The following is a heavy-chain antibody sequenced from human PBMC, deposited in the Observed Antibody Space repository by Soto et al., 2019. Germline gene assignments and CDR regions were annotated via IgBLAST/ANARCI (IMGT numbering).Heavy chain of an antibody. CDR2: ISGSGGST. V-gene: IGHV3-23*01. CDR3: AKRLGSGSYISPSFPAY. D-gene: IGHD3-10*01. Sequence: EVQLLESGGGLVQPGGSLRLSCAASGFTFISYAMSWVRQAPGKRLEWVSAISGSGGSTYYADSVKGRFTISRDNSKTTLYLQRNGLRAEDTAVYYCAKRLGSGSYISPSFPAYWGQGTLVTVSS. J-gene: IGHJ4*02. CDR1: GFTFISYA.